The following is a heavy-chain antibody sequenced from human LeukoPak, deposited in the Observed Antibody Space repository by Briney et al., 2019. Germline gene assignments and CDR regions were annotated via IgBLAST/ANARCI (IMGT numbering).Heavy chain of an antibody. D-gene: IGHD4-17*01. V-gene: IGHV1-8*01. CDR1: GYTFTSYD. J-gene: IGHJ4*02. Sequence: ASVKVSCKASGYTFTSYDINWVRQATGQGLEWMGWMNPNSGNTGYAQKFQGRVTMTRNTSISTACMELSSLRSEDTAVYYCARGHLIQTYGDSHFDYWGQGTLVTVSS. CDR3: ARGHLIQTYGDSHFDY. CDR2: MNPNSGNT.